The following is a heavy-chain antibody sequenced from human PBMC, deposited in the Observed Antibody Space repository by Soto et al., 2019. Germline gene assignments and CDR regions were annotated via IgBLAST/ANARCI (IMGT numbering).Heavy chain of an antibody. D-gene: IGHD6-6*01. CDR2: ISGMGGST. V-gene: IGHV3-23*01. Sequence: GGSLRLSCAASGFTFSSYAMSWVRQAPGKGREWVSAISGMGGSTYYADSVKGRFTISRENSKNTLYLQMNSLRAEDTDVYYCAKDRVGSSSYWGQGTLVTVSS. J-gene: IGHJ4*02. CDR1: GFTFSSYA. CDR3: AKDRVGSSSY.